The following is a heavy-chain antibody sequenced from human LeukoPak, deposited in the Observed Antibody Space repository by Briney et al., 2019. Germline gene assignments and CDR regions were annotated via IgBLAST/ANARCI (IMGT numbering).Heavy chain of an antibody. V-gene: IGHV1-18*01. Sequence: ASVKVSCKASGYTLTSYGINWMRQAPGQGLEWMGWIGTQSGNTNYAQKVQGRLTLTTDRSTNTAYMELRSLRSDDTAVYYCAREGATDYYFDPWGQGTLVTVSS. CDR1: GYTLTSYG. CDR3: AREGATDYYFDP. CDR2: IGTQSGNT. J-gene: IGHJ4*02. D-gene: IGHD4-4*01.